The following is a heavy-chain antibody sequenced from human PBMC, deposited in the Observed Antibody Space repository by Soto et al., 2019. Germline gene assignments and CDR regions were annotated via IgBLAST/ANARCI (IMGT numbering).Heavy chain of an antibody. CDR3: ARGPPYYYGSGTVDDAFDI. V-gene: IGHV4-59*01. CDR1: GGSISSYY. J-gene: IGHJ3*02. Sequence: SETLSLTCTVSGGSISSYYWSWIRQPPGKGLEWIGYIYYSGSTNYNPSLKSRVTISVDTSKNQFSLKLSSVTAADTAVYYCARGPPYYYGSGTVDDAFDIWGQGTMVTVSS. D-gene: IGHD3-10*01. CDR2: IYYSGST.